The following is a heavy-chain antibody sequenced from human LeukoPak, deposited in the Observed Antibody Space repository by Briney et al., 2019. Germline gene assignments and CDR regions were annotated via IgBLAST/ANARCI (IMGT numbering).Heavy chain of an antibody. CDR2: IIPILGIA. Sequence: SVKVSCKASGGTFSSYAISWVRQAPGQGLEWMGRIIPILGIANYAQKFQGRVTITADKSTSTAYMELSSLRSEDTAVYYCARVDTAMVIDYWGQGTLATVSS. CDR1: GGTFSSYA. J-gene: IGHJ4*02. CDR3: ARVDTAMVIDY. V-gene: IGHV1-69*04. D-gene: IGHD5-18*01.